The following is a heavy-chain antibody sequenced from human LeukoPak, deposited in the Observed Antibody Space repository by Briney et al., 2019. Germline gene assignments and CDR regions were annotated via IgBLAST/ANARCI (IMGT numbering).Heavy chain of an antibody. CDR1: GFTFNNYG. D-gene: IGHD3-10*01. Sequence: PGGSLRLSCAASGFTFNNYGMHWVRQAPGKGLEWVAFMRYDGSNTYYADSVKGRFTISRDNSKNTLYLQMNSLRAEDTAVYYCAKDLAIFSMVRGVNYFDYWAREPWSPSPQ. V-gene: IGHV3-30*02. J-gene: IGHJ4*02. CDR2: MRYDGSNT. CDR3: AKDLAIFSMVRGVNYFDY.